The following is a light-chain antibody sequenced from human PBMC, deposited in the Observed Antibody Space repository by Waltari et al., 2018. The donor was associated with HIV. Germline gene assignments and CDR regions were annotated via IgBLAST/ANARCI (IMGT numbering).Light chain of an antibody. J-gene: IGLJ3*02. CDR2: EVN. Sequence: QSALTQPPSVSGSPAQSVTISCTGTNSDVGSYNRVSWYQLPPGTAPKLMIYEVNNRPSGVPDRFSGSKSGNTASLTISGLQAEDEADYYCSSYTSSSTLWMFGGGTKLTVL. V-gene: IGLV2-18*02. CDR1: NSDVGSYNR. CDR3: SSYTSSSTLWM.